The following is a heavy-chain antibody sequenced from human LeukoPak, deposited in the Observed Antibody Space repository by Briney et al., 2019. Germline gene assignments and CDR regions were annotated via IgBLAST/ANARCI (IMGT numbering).Heavy chain of an antibody. CDR2: INTNSSGT. V-gene: IGHV1-2*02. CDR1: GYTFTGYY. D-gene: IGHD3-3*01. J-gene: IGHJ5*02. CDR3: ARDPGLRFLELLLTPLWFDP. Sequence: ASVKVSCQASGYTFTGYYMHWVRQAPGQGLEWMGWINTNSSGTNYAQKFQGRVTMTRDTYISTDHMELSRQRSDARDVYYLARDPGLRFLELLLTPLWFDPWGQGALFTVSS.